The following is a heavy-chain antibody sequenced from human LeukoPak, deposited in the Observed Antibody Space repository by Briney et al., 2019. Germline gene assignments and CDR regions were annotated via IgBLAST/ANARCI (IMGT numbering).Heavy chain of an antibody. CDR2: ISYNGTS. CDR1: NVSVTTSSYH. J-gene: IGHJ4*02. D-gene: IGHD3-10*01. Sequence: SETLSLTCDVSNVSVTTSSYHWGWIRQPPGEGLEWIASISYNGTSYYNPSLRSRVNIFVDTAKNQVSVTLRSVAARDTAVYYCSKGFEDWGGADFWGQGALVTVSS. V-gene: IGHV4-39*01. CDR3: SKGFEDWGGADF.